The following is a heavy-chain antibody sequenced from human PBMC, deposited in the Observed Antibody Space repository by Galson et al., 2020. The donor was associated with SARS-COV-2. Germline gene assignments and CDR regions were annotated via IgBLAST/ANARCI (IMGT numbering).Heavy chain of an antibody. CDR1: GYTFTSYG. Sequence: DSVKVSCKTSGYTFTSYGITWVRRAPGQGLEWMGWISAHNGNTNYAQNLQGRVTMTTDTSTSTAYMELRSLRSDDTAVYYCARARGFLEWLLRPTVFDPWGQGTLVIVSS. CDR3: ARARGFLEWLLRPTVFDP. D-gene: IGHD3-3*01. V-gene: IGHV1-18*01. CDR2: ISAHNGNT. J-gene: IGHJ5*02.